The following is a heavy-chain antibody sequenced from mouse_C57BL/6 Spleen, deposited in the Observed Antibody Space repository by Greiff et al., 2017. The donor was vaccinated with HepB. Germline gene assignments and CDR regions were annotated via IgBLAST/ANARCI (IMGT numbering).Heavy chain of an antibody. J-gene: IGHJ4*01. D-gene: IGHD2-1*01. Sequence: VKLVESGPGLVQPSQSLSITCTVSGFSLTSYGVHWVRQSPGKGLEWLGVIWRGGSTDYNAAFMSRLSITKDNSKSQVFFKMNSLQADDTAIYYCAKEGGNYVVYAMDYWGQGTSVTVSS. CDR3: AKEGGNYVVYAMDY. CDR2: IWRGGST. V-gene: IGHV2-5*01. CDR1: GFSLTSYG.